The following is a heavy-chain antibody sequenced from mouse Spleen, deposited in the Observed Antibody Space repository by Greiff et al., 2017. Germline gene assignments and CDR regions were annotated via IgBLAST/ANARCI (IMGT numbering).Heavy chain of an antibody. CDR3: VRQDGTFYAMDY. Sequence: EVKLMESGGGLVKPGGSLKLSCAASGFTFSDYYMYWVRQTPEKRLEWVATISDGGSYTYYPDSVKGRFTISRDNAKNNLYLQMSSLRSEDTAMYYCVRQDGTFYAMDYWGQGTSVTVSS. J-gene: IGHJ4*01. D-gene: IGHD3-3*01. CDR1: GFTFSDYY. V-gene: IGHV5-4*02. CDR2: ISDGGSYT.